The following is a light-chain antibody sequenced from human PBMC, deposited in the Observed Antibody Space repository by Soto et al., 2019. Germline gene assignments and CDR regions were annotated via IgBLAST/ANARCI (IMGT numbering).Light chain of an antibody. J-gene: IGKJ1*01. V-gene: IGKV1-39*01. CDR3: QQTYITPPRT. CDR1: QDINTY. Sequence: DIQMTQSPSSLSASIGERVTITCRASQDINTYLHWYQQKPGKAPKLLIYATSNLQAGVPSRFSGSGSGTDFTLTISSLQPEDFATYFCQQTYITPPRTFGQGTKVEIK. CDR2: ATS.